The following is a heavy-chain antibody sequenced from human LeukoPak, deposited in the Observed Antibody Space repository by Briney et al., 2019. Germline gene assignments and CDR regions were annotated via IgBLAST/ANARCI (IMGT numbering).Heavy chain of an antibody. Sequence: PSETLSLTCTVSGGSISNYYWSWIRQSAGKGLEWIGRIYSTGSTNYNPSPKSRVTMSVDTSKNQFSLKLNSVTAADTAVYYCAREIGITIFGFDPWGQGTLVTVSS. CDR1: GGSISNYY. D-gene: IGHD3-3*01. J-gene: IGHJ5*02. V-gene: IGHV4-4*07. CDR2: IYSTGST. CDR3: AREIGITIFGFDP.